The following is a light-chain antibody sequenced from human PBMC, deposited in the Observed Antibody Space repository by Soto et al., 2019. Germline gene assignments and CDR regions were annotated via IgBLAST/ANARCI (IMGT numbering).Light chain of an antibody. CDR1: SSNIGAGYD. CDR3: QSYDSSPKVV. CDR2: GNS. V-gene: IGLV1-40*01. J-gene: IGLJ2*01. Sequence: QSALTQPPSVSGAPGQRVTISCTGSSSNIGAGYDVHWYQQLPGTAPKLLIYGNSNRPSGVPDRFSGSKSGTSASLAITGLQAEDEADYYCQSYDSSPKVVFGRGTKLIVL.